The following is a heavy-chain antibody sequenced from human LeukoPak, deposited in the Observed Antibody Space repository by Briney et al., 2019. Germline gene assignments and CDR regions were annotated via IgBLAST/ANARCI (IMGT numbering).Heavy chain of an antibody. J-gene: IGHJ3*02. Sequence: PGGSLRLSCEASGFTFSDYTMHWVRQAPGKGLEWVAVVLYDGSNKNYADSVKGRLTISRDNSKNTLYLEMNSLRSEDTAVYCCARVWGFSYGYGAFDIWGQGTMVTVSS. CDR2: VLYDGSNK. CDR3: ARVWGFSYGYGAFDI. CDR1: GFTFSDYT. D-gene: IGHD5-18*01. V-gene: IGHV3-30-3*01.